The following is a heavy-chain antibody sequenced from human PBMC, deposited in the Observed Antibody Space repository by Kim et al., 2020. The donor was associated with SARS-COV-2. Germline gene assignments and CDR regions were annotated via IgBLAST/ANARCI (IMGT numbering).Heavy chain of an antibody. Sequence: GGSLRLSCAASGFTFSSYEMSWVRQAPGKGLEWVSYISSTSSNIYYADSVKGRFTISRDNAKNSLYLQMNSLRAEDTAVYFCARSAGPGPYDFWSGSFSASFDYWGQGTLVTVSS. CDR1: GFTFSSYE. D-gene: IGHD3-3*01. CDR3: ARSAGPGPYDFWSGSFSASFDY. J-gene: IGHJ4*02. CDR2: ISSTSSNI. V-gene: IGHV3-48*03.